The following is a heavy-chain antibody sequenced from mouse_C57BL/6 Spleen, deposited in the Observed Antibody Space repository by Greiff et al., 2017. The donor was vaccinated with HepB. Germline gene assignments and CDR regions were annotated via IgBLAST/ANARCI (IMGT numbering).Heavy chain of an antibody. CDR3: ATTVVARYFDV. CDR2: IDPEDGET. V-gene: IGHV14-2*01. D-gene: IGHD1-1*01. J-gene: IGHJ1*03. CDR1: GFNIKDYY. Sequence: VHVKQPGAELVKPGASVKLSCTASGFNIKDYYMHWVKQRTEQGLEWIGRIDPEDGETKYAPKFQGKATITADTSSNTAYLQLSSLTSEDTAVYYCATTVVARYFDVWGTGTTVTVSS.